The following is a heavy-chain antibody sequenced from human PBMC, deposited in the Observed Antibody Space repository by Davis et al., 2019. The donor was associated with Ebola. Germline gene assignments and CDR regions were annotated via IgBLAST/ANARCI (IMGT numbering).Heavy chain of an antibody. D-gene: IGHD3-3*01. CDR1: GYTFTSYG. CDR3: ARDYFLDFWSGYYTSYGMDV. CDR2: INAGNGNT. Sequence: AASVKVSCKASGYTFTSYGISWVRQAPGQRLEWMGWINAGNGNTKYSQKFQGRVTITRDTSASTAYMELSSLRSEDTAVYYCARDYFLDFWSGYYTSYGMDVWGQGTTVTVSS. J-gene: IGHJ6*02. V-gene: IGHV1-3*01.